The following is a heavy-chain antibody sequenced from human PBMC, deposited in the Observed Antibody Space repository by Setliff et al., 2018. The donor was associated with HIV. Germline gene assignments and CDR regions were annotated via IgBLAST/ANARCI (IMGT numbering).Heavy chain of an antibody. D-gene: IGHD6-13*01. J-gene: IGHJ4*02. V-gene: IGHV4-39*07. CDR3: ATRPADSKWYGVFDY. CDR2: IYFSGST. CDR1: GDSTTSSSSY. Sequence: PSETLSLTCTVSGDSTTSSSSYWGWIRQPPGKGLEWIGSIYFSGSTYYNPSLESRVTISVDTSKNQFSLKLNSVTAADTAVYYCATRPADSKWYGVFDYWGQGTLVTVSS.